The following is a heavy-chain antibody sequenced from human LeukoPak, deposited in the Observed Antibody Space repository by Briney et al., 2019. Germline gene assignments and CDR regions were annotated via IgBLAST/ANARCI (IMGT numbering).Heavy chain of an antibody. CDR3: ARGSGPLYYYYMDV. J-gene: IGHJ6*03. CDR1: GFTFSIFD. V-gene: IGHV3-23*01. CDR2: ISGSGGST. Sequence: GGSLRLSCAASGFTFSIFDMSWVRKAPGKGLEWVSAISGSGGSTYYADSVKGRFTISRDNSKNTLYLQMNSLRAEDTAVYYCARGSGPLYYYYMDVWGKGTTVTVSS.